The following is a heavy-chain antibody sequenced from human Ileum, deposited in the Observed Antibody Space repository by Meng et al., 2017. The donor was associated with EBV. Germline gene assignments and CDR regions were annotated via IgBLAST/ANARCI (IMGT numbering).Heavy chain of an antibody. V-gene: IGHV4-4*02. CDR2: IDHSDST. CDR3: ARVGQWLPIDY. D-gene: IGHD6-19*01. CDR1: VSSITSCNW. Sequence: ESRQGLVTSSSTLSATAAVSVSSITSCNWWSRVPQPPGKGLEWIGDIDHSDSTNYNPTLKSLVTISVNKSNNQFSLNLSSVTAADTSVYYFARVGQWLPIDYWGQGTLVTVSS. J-gene: IGHJ4*02.